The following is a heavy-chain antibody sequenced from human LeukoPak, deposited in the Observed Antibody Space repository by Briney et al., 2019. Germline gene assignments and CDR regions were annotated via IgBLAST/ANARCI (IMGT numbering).Heavy chain of an antibody. D-gene: IGHD3-3*01. V-gene: IGHV3-11*04. CDR1: GFTFSDYY. Sequence: GGSLRLSCAASGFTFSDYYMSWIRQAPGKGLEWVSYISSSGSTKYYADSVKGPFTISRDNTKNSLYLQMNSLRAEDTAVYYCARVGRFLSRFDPWGQGTLVTVSS. CDR3: ARVGRFLSRFDP. CDR2: ISSSGSTK. J-gene: IGHJ5*02.